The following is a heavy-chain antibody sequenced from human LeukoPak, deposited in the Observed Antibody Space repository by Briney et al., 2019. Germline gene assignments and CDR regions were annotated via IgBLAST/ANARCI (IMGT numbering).Heavy chain of an antibody. D-gene: IGHD6-13*01. J-gene: IGHJ4*02. CDR2: ISVSGGNT. CDR1: GFSFSIYA. CDR3: AKALLCPSSLQCFFDY. V-gene: IGHV3-23*01. Sequence: GGSLRLSCAASGFSFSIYAMSWVRQALGKGLEWISGISVSGGNTYYADSVKGRFTFSRDNSKNTMYLQMNSLRAEDTAVYYCAKALLCPSSLQCFFDYWGQGTLVTVSS.